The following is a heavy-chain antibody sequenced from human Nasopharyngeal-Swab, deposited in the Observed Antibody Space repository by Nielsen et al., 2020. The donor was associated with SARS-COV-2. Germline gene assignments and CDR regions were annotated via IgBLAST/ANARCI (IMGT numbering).Heavy chain of an antibody. D-gene: IGHD6-6*01. J-gene: IGHJ4*02. Sequence: SETLSLTCTVSGGSISSSGYYWGWIRQPPGKGLEWIGSIYYSGSTYYNPSLKSRVTISVDTSKNQFSLKLSSVTAADTAVYYCARISPRKDSSLDYWGQGTLVTVSS. CDR1: GGSISSSGYY. CDR3: ARISPRKDSSLDY. V-gene: IGHV4-39*01. CDR2: IYYSGST.